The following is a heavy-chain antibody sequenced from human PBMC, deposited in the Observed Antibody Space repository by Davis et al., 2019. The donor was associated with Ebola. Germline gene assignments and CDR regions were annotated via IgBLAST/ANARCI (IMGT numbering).Heavy chain of an antibody. D-gene: IGHD3-3*01. J-gene: IGHJ4*02. CDR3: ARDRTRAVDFWSGFYFFDS. V-gene: IGHV1-46*01. CDR2: INPSGGNT. Sequence: ASVKVSCKASGYTFSTYYMHWVRQAPGQGPEWMGAINPSGGNTNYPQRFQGRVTVTTDTSTSTVYMELTSLRSEDTAIYYCARDRTRAVDFWSGFYFFDSWGQGTLVTVSS. CDR1: GYTFSTYY.